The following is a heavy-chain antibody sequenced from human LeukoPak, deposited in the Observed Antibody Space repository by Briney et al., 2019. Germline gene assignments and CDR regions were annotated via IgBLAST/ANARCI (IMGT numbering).Heavy chain of an antibody. V-gene: IGHV4-4*07. CDR3: AREYYYDSSGYLNFDY. Sequence: SETLSLTCTVSGGSISSYYWSWIRQPAGKGLEWIGRIYTSGSTNYNPSLKSRVTMSVGTSKNQFSLKLSSVTAADTAVYYCAREYYYDSSGYLNFDYWGQGTLVTVSS. J-gene: IGHJ4*02. CDR1: GGSISSYY. D-gene: IGHD3-22*01. CDR2: IYTSGST.